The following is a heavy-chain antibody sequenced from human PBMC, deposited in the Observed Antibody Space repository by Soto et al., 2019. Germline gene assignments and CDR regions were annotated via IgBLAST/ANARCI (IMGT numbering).Heavy chain of an antibody. D-gene: IGHD6-25*01. Sequence: ASVKASCKASRYTFTNYVMQWVRQAPGQGLEWMGWISPLKGNTRYAQKVQGRVSVTTDTSTNTVYMELSGLRYDDTALYYCARSGEHPFDFWGQGTLVTVSS. V-gene: IGHV1-18*01. CDR3: ARSGEHPFDF. CDR2: ISPLKGNT. J-gene: IGHJ4*02. CDR1: RYTFTNYV.